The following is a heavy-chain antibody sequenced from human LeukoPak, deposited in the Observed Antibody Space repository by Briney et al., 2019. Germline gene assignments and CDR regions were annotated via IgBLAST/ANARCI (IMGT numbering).Heavy chain of an antibody. CDR3: ARELIEGYYGMDV. V-gene: IGHV3-11*01. J-gene: IGHJ6*02. CDR2: ISTSGTTI. CDR1: GFTFSDYY. Sequence: KPGGSLRLSCAASGFTFSDYYMSWIRQAPGKVLEWVSYISTSGTTIYYADSVKGGFTISRDNAKNSLYLQMNSLRAEDTAVYYCARELIEGYYGMDVWGQGTTVTVSS.